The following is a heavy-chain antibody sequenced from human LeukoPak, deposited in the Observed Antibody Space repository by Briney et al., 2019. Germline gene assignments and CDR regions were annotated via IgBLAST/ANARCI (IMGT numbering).Heavy chain of an antibody. J-gene: IGHJ4*02. V-gene: IGHV3-21*01. CDR3: ARGDDYSSTFDY. Sequence: GGSLRLSCVASGFTFSSYSMNWVRQAPGKGLEWVSSISSSSSYIYYADSVKGRFTISRDNAKNSLYLQMNSLRAEDTAVYYCARGDDYSSTFDYWGQGTLVTVSS. CDR2: ISSSSSYI. CDR1: GFTFSSYS. D-gene: IGHD4-11*01.